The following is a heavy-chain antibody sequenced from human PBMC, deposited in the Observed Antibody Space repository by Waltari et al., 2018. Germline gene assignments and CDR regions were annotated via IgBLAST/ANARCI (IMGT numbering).Heavy chain of an antibody. J-gene: IGHJ3*02. CDR3: ARDPGGCSGGSCYPSDAFDI. V-gene: IGHV3-21*01. CDR1: GFTFSSYS. D-gene: IGHD2-15*01. CDR2: ISSSSSYI. Sequence: EVQLVESGGGLVKPGGSLRLSCAASGFTFSSYSMNWVRQAPGKGLEWVSSISSSSSYIYYADSVKGRFTISRDNAKNSLYLQMNSLRAEDTAVYYCARDPGGCSGGSCYPSDAFDIWGQGTMVTVSS.